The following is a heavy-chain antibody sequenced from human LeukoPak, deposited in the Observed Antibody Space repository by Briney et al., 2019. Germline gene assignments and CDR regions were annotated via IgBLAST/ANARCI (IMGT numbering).Heavy chain of an antibody. Sequence: GASVKVSCKASGYTFTSYYMQWVRQAPGQGLEWMGIINPSGGSTSYAQKFQGRVTMTRDTSTSTVYMELSSLRSEDTAVYYCARDFPTLGLSSPGCMDYWGQGTLVTVSS. V-gene: IGHV1-46*01. CDR1: GYTFTSYY. CDR2: INPSGGST. CDR3: ARDFPTLGLSSPGCMDY. J-gene: IGHJ4*02. D-gene: IGHD2-8*01.